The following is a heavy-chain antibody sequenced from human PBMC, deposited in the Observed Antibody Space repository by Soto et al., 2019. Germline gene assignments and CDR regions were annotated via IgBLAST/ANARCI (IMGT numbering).Heavy chain of an antibody. D-gene: IGHD3-3*01. V-gene: IGHV1-18*04. J-gene: IGHJ6*02. CDR2: ISAYNGNT. CDR1: GYTFTSFC. CDR3: ARDTDYDFWSGYQVPPPYYYYGMDV. Sequence: ASVKVSCKASGYTFTSFCINWVREAPGQGLEWMGWISAYNGNTNYAQKLQGRVTMTTDTSTSTAYMELRSLRSDDTAVYYCARDTDYDFWSGYQVPPPYYYYGMDVWGQGTTVTVSS.